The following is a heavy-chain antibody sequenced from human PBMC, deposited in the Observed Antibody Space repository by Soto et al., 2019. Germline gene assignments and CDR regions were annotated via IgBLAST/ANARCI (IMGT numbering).Heavy chain of an antibody. CDR3: ARDHKGYSYGPYTCYCYYGMDV. CDR1: GFTFSSYA. J-gene: IGHJ6*02. V-gene: IGHV3-30-3*01. Sequence: GSLRLSCAASGFTFSSYAMHWVRQAPGKGLEWVAVISYDGSNKYYADSVKGRFTISRDNSKNTLYLQINSLRAEDTAVYYCARDHKGYSYGPYTCYCYYGMDVWGQGTTVTVSS. CDR2: ISYDGSNK. D-gene: IGHD5-18*01.